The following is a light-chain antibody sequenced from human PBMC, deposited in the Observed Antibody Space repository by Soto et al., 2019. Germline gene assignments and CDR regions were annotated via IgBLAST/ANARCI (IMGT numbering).Light chain of an antibody. J-gene: IGKJ1*01. CDR1: QSVRSN. Sequence: EIVMTQSPATLSVSSGERATLSCRASQSVRSNLAWYQQKPGQAPRLLIYGASNRATGIPDRFSGSGSGTDFTLTISRLEPEDFAVYYCQQYGSSPWTFGQGTKVDIK. CDR3: QQYGSSPWT. CDR2: GAS. V-gene: IGKV3-20*01.